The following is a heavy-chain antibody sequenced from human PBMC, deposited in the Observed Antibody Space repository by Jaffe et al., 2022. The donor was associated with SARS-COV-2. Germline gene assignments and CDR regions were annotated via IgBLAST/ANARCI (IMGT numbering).Heavy chain of an antibody. J-gene: IGHJ4*02. D-gene: IGHD4-17*01. CDR3: AKALGLDGDYGRDY. CDR2: ISGSGGFK. Sequence: EVQLVEAGGALVQPGGSLRLSCATSGFTFSDYAMSWVRQAPGKGLEWVAGISGSGGFKYYTDSVKGRFGISRDNSKDTVYLRMNSLRAEDTATYYCAKALGLDGDYGRDYWGQGTLVTVSS. CDR1: GFTFSDYA. V-gene: IGHV3-23*04.